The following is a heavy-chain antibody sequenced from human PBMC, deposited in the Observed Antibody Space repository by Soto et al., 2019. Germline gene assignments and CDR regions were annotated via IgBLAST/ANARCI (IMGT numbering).Heavy chain of an antibody. Sequence: GSLRLSCAASGFTFSSYSMNWVRQAPGKGLEWVSSISSSSSYIYYADSVKGRFTISRDNAKNSLYLQMNSLRAEDTAVYYCARDHLVGATTNFDYWGQGTLVTVSS. CDR1: GFTFSSYS. CDR3: ARDHLVGATTNFDY. D-gene: IGHD1-26*01. J-gene: IGHJ4*02. CDR2: ISSSSSYI. V-gene: IGHV3-21*01.